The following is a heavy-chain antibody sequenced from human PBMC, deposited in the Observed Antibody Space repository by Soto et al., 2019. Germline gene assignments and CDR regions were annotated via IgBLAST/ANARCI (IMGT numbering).Heavy chain of an antibody. CDR2: IYYSGST. Sequence: SETLSLTCTVSGGSISSYYWSWIRQPPGKGLEWIGYIYYSGSTNYNPSLKSRVTISVDTSKNQFSLKLSSVTAADTAVYYCARGTSHWHYWGQGTLVTVSS. V-gene: IGHV4-59*01. D-gene: IGHD2-2*01. CDR1: GGSISSYY. J-gene: IGHJ4*02. CDR3: ARGTSHWHY.